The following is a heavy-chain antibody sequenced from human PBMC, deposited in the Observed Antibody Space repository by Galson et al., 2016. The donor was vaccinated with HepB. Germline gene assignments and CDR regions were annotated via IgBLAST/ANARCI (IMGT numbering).Heavy chain of an antibody. CDR1: GGTFSSYA. CDR2: IIPIFGTA. J-gene: IGHJ6*02. Sequence: SVKVSCKASGGTFSSYAISWVRQAPGQGLEWMGGIIPIFGTANYAQKFQGRVTITADESTTTAYMELSSLRSEDTAVYYCARVGATHYYYYGMDVWGQGSSVTVSS. D-gene: IGHD1-26*01. V-gene: IGHV1-69*13. CDR3: ARVGATHYYYYGMDV.